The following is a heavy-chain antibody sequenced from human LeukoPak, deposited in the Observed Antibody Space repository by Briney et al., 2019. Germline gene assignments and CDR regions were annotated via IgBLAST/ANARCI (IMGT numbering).Heavy chain of an antibody. D-gene: IGHD2-15*01. CDR1: GGSFSGHY. V-gene: IGHV4-34*01. Sequence: SETLSLTCAVYGGSFSGHYWSWIRPPPGKRLEWIGEINYSGSTNYNPSLKSRVTLSVDTSKNQFSLKLTSVTAADTAVYYCARRYCSDGSCFSEDFWGQGTLVTVSS. CDR3: ARRYCSDGSCFSEDF. J-gene: IGHJ4*02. CDR2: INYSGST.